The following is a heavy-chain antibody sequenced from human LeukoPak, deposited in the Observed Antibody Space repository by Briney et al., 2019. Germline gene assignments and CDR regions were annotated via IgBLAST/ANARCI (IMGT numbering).Heavy chain of an antibody. V-gene: IGHV4-39*01. D-gene: IGHD3-3*01. CDR1: GGSISSSNYY. Sequence: SETLSLTCTVSGGSISSSNYYWGWIRQPPGKGLEWIGSIYYSGNTYYNPSLKSRVTISVDTSKNHFSLNLNSMTAADTAMYYCARHAYYDFVTGLFDPWGQGTLVTVSS. CDR2: IYYSGNT. CDR3: ARHAYYDFVTGLFDP. J-gene: IGHJ5*02.